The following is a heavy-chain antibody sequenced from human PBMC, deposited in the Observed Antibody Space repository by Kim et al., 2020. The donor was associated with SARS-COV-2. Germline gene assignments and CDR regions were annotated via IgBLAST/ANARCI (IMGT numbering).Heavy chain of an antibody. D-gene: IGHD4-17*01. V-gene: IGHV4-30-4*01. J-gene: IGHJ3*02. CDR3: SRDRSATVTSSDAFDI. Sequence: SETLSLTCTVSGGSISSGDYYWSWIRQPPGKGLEWIGYIYYSGSTYYNPSLKRRVTISVDTSKNQFSLKLSSVTAADTAVYHCSRDRSATVTSSDAFDI. CDR1: GGSISSGDYY. CDR2: IYYSGST.